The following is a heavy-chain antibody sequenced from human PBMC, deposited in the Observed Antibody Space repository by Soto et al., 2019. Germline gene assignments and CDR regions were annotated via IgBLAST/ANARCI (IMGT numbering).Heavy chain of an antibody. V-gene: IGHV2-5*02. CDR1: GFSLPTDRVG. CDR3: AHAYGGRSLY. CDR2: IYWDDSK. D-gene: IGHD1-26*01. J-gene: IGHJ4*02. Sequence: QITLKESGPTLVKPTQTLTLTCTFSGFSLPTDRVGVGWIRQPPGKALEWLAVIYWDDSKTYRPSLKSRLTITKDTSKNQVAQTMTDMYPVDTATYYCAHAYGGRSLYWGQGTLVTVSS.